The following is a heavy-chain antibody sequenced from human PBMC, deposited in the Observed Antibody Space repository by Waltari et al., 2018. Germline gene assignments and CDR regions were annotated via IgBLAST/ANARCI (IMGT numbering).Heavy chain of an antibody. J-gene: IGHJ4*02. V-gene: IGHV3-7*01. CDR1: GCLCSRTIW. CDR3: ATSSASAGND. CDR2: INPDGSAK. Sequence: EVQLVESGGGLVQPGGSLRLSSVGPGCLCSRTIWRSWVRQAPGKGLEWLANINPDGSAKYYVESVKGRFTISRNNAENSVYLQMNSLRADDTAVYYCATSSASAGNDWGQGTLVSVSS. D-gene: IGHD1-1*01.